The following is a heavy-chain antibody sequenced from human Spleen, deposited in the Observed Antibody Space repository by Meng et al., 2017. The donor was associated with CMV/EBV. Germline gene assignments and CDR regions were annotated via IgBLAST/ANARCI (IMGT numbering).Heavy chain of an antibody. V-gene: IGHV3-21*05. CDR1: STYN. Sequence: GGSLRLSCAAFSTYNMNWVRQAPGKGLEWVSYVGASNNIYYADSVKGRFTISRDNAKNSVYLQMNSLRAEDTAVYYCARDQSYAFDMWGQGTMVTVSS. CDR2: VGASNNI. J-gene: IGHJ3*02. CDR3: ARDQSYAFDM.